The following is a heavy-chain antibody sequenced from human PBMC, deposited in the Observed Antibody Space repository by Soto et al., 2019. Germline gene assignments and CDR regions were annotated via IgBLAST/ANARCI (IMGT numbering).Heavy chain of an antibody. J-gene: IGHJ5*02. D-gene: IGHD3-10*01. CDR3: ARAGYCASGAPFDP. Sequence: QVQLVQSGAEVKKPGSSVKVSCKASGGTFSSYTFSWVRQAPGQGLEWMGRIIPILGITNYAQNFQGRVTLTADKATSTAYMELSSLRSEDTAVYYCARAGYCASGAPFDPWGQGTLVTVSS. CDR1: GGTFSSYT. V-gene: IGHV1-69*02. CDR2: IIPILGIT.